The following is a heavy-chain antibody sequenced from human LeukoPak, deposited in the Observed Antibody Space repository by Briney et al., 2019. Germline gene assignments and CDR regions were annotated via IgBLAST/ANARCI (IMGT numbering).Heavy chain of an antibody. J-gene: IGHJ5*02. D-gene: IGHD1-26*01. CDR3: AKGVRSGTYYNCFDP. CDR2: IGSDGRNK. Sequence: GGSLRLSCEPSGFIFRSHGMHWVRQAPGKGLEWLAVIGSDGRNKFYADSVKGRFTISRDNSKNSLYLQMSSLRTEDTALYYCAKGVRSGTYYNCFDPWGQGTLVTVSS. V-gene: IGHV3-30*02. CDR1: GFIFRSHG.